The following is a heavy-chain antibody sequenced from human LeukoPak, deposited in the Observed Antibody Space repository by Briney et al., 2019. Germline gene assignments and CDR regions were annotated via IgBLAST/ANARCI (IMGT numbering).Heavy chain of an antibody. Sequence: GGSLRLSCAASGFTFSNDWMHWVRQAPGKGLAWVSRINTDGSTTTYADSVKGRFTISRDNAKNTLYLQMNSLRVEDTAVYYCARGRGGSYHYWGQGTLVTVSS. CDR1: GFTFSNDW. CDR2: INTDGSTT. V-gene: IGHV3-74*01. J-gene: IGHJ4*02. CDR3: ARGRGGSYHY. D-gene: IGHD1-26*01.